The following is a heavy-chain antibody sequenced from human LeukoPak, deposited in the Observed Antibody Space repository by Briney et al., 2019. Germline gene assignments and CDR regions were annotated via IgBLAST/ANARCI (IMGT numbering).Heavy chain of an antibody. Sequence: PSETLSLTCTVSGGSISSYYWSWIRQPAGKGLEWIGRIYTSGSTNYNPSLKSRVTMSVDTSKNQFSLKLSSVTAADTAVYYCARDGPHYGTDYYYYMDIWGKGTTVTVSS. CDR2: IYTSGST. J-gene: IGHJ6*03. V-gene: IGHV4-4*07. CDR3: ARDGPHYGTDYYYYMDI. CDR1: GGSISSYY. D-gene: IGHD4-17*01.